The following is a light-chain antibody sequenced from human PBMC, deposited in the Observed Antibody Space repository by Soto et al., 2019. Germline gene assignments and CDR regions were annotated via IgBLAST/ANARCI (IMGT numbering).Light chain of an antibody. J-gene: IGKJ1*01. Sequence: DIQMTQSPSTLSASVGDRVTITCRASQSISSWLAWYQQKPGKAPKLLIYDASSLESGVLSRFSGSGSGTEFTLIISGLQPDDSATYYCQQYTNTNNPWMFGQGTKVDIK. CDR2: DAS. V-gene: IGKV1-5*01. CDR3: QQYTNTNNPWM. CDR1: QSISSW.